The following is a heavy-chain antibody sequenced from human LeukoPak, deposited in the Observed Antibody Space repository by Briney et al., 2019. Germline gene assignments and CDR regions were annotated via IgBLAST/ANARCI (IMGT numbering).Heavy chain of an antibody. CDR2: IYTSGYT. V-gene: IGHV4-4*07. Sequence: SETLSLTCTVSGGSISSDYWSWIRQPAGKGLEWIGRIYTSGYTKYNPSLKSRVTMSVDTSKKQFSLKLSSVTAADTAVYYCAKEVGAGWNWFDPWSQGTLVTVSS. J-gene: IGHJ5*02. CDR1: GGSISSDY. CDR3: AKEVGAGWNWFDP. D-gene: IGHD1-26*01.